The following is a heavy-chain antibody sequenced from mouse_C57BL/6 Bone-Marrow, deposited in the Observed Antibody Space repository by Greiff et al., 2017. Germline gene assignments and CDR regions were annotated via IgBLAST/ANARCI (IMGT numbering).Heavy chain of an antibody. CDR1: GYTFTSYG. CDR2: IYPRSGNT. V-gene: IGHV1-81*01. CDR3: ARGSMTTVVAPFAY. J-gene: IGHJ3*01. Sequence: VQLQQSGAELARPGASVKLSCKASGYTFTSYGISWVKQRTGQGLEWIGEIYPRSGNTYYNEKFKGKATLTADKSSSTAYMELRSLTSEGSAVFFGARGSMTTVVAPFAYWGQGNLVTVSA. D-gene: IGHD1-1*01.